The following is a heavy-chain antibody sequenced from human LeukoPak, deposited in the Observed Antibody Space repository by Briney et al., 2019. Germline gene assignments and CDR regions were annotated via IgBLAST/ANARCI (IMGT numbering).Heavy chain of an antibody. CDR3: ARFNGDYVGAFDI. CDR1: GGSISSSSYY. Sequence: PSETLSLTCTVSGGSISSSSYYWGWIRQPPGKGLEWIGSIYYSESTYYNPSLKSRVTISVDTSKNQFSLKLSSVTAADTAVYYCARFNGDYVGAFDIWGQGTMVTVSS. CDR2: IYYSEST. J-gene: IGHJ3*02. V-gene: IGHV4-39*07. D-gene: IGHD4-17*01.